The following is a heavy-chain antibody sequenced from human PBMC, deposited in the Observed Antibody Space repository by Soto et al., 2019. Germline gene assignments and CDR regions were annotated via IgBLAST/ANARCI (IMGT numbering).Heavy chain of an antibody. D-gene: IGHD2-21*01. CDR1: AYTFSSYG. CDR3: ARCPRHSGHIFYYYYGMDV. J-gene: IGHJ6*02. CDR2: INPSGGST. V-gene: IGHV1-46*01. Sequence: ASVKVSCKASAYTFSSYGISWVRQAPGQGLEWMGIINPSGGSTSYAQKFQGRVTMTRDTSTSTVYMELSSLRSEDTAVYYCARCPRHSGHIFYYYYGMDVWGQGTTVTVSS.